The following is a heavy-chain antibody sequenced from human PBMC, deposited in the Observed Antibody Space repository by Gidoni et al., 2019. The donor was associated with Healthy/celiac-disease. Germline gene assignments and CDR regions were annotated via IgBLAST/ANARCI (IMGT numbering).Heavy chain of an antibody. J-gene: IGHJ2*01. V-gene: IGHV3-23*04. CDR3: AKALAVAGPVGYFDL. Sequence: EVQLVESGGGLVQPGGSLRLSCAAYGFTFSSYAMSWVRQAPGQGLEWVAAISGSGGSTYYADSVKGRFTISRDNSKNTLYLQMNSLRAEDTAVYYCAKALAVAGPVGYFDLWGRGTLVTVSS. CDR1: GFTFSSYA. D-gene: IGHD6-19*01. CDR2: ISGSGGST.